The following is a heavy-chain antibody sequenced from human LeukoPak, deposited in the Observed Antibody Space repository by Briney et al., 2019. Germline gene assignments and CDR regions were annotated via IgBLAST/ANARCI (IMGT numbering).Heavy chain of an antibody. CDR3: TTEYYDSDYYYGMDV. J-gene: IGHJ6*02. D-gene: IGHD3-22*01. Sequence: GGSLRLSCAASGFTFSSYAMSWVRQAPGKGLEWVSAISGSGGSTYYADSVKGRFTISRDNSKNTLYLQMNSLKTEDTAVYYCTTEYYDSDYYYGMDVWGQGTTVTVSS. CDR2: ISGSGGST. V-gene: IGHV3-23*01. CDR1: GFTFSSYA.